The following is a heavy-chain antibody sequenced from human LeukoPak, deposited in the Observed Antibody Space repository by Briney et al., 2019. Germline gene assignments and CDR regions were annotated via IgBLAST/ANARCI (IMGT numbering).Heavy chain of an antibody. D-gene: IGHD3-10*01. CDR3: ARDLHGEAFDI. CDR2: IYTSGST. V-gene: IGHV4-4*07. CDR1: GGSISSYY. Sequence: PSETLSLTWTVAGGSISSYYWSWIRQPAGKGLEWIGRIYTSGSTSYNPSLKSRVTMSVDTSKNQFSLKLSSVTAADTAVYYCARDLHGEAFDIWGQGTMVTVSS. J-gene: IGHJ3*02.